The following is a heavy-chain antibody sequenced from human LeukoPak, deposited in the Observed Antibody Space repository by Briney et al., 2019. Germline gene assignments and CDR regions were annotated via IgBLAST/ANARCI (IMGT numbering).Heavy chain of an antibody. D-gene: IGHD4/OR15-4a*01. Sequence: SETLSLTCTVSGGSISSGDYYWSWLRQPPGKGLEWIGYIYNSGITNYNPSLKSRVTMSVDTSKNQFSLMLRSVTAADTAVYYCARDHLPAGAPGYYMDVWGKGTTVTVSS. J-gene: IGHJ6*03. CDR3: ARDHLPAGAPGYYMDV. CDR1: GGSISSGDYY. V-gene: IGHV4-61*08. CDR2: IYNSGIT.